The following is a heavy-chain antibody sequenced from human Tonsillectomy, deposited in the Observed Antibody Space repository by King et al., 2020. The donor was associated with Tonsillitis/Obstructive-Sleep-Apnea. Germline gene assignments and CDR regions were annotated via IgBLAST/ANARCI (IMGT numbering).Heavy chain of an antibody. CDR2: IYYSGST. D-gene: IGHD3-3*01. J-gene: IGHJ4*02. CDR1: GGSISSSSYY. Sequence: LQLQESGPGLVKPSETLSLTCTVSGGSISSSSYYWGWIRQPPGKGLEWIGSIYYSGSTYYNPSLKSRVTISVDTSKNQFSLKLSSVTAADTAVYYCAVNYDFWSGYLDYWGQGTLVTVSS. CDR3: AVNYDFWSGYLDY. V-gene: IGHV4-39*01.